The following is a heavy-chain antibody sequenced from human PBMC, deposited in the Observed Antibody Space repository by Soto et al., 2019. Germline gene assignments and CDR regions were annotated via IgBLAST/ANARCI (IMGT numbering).Heavy chain of an antibody. CDR2: IIPIFGTA. CDR3: ARDRGPSSGYYPYWFDP. D-gene: IGHD3-22*01. Sequence: KVSCKASGGTFSSYAISGVRQAPGQGLEWMGEIIPIFGTANYAQKFQGRVTITADESTSTAYMELSSLRSEDTAVYYCARDRGPSSGYYPYWFDPWGQGTLVTVSS. J-gene: IGHJ5*02. V-gene: IGHV1-69*01. CDR1: GGTFSSYA.